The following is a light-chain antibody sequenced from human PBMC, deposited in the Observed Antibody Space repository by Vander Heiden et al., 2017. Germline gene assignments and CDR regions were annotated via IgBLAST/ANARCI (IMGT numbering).Light chain of an antibody. J-gene: IGLJ3*02. CDR2: EVT. V-gene: IGLV2-23*02. CDR1: SSDIGGFTF. Sequence: QSALTQPAAVSGSPGQSITISCTGSSSDIGGFTFVSWYQHHPDKATRLLMYEVTKRPSGVSDSFSGSKSGNNASLKISGLQAEDEAEYHCCSYSGSDTWVFGGGTKLTVL. CDR3: CSYSGSDTWV.